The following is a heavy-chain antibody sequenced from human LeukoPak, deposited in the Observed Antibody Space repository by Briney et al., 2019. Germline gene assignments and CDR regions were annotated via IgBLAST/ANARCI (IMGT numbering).Heavy chain of an antibody. D-gene: IGHD4-17*01. Sequence: PGGSLRLSCAASGFTFSSYAMTWVRQAPGKGLQWVSGISGSGDSTYYADSVKGRFTISRDNSKNTLYLQMNSLRAEDTAVYYCARDPRWYGDYVEFFDSWGQGTLVTVSS. CDR1: GFTFSSYA. CDR2: ISGSGDST. CDR3: ARDPRWYGDYVEFFDS. J-gene: IGHJ4*02. V-gene: IGHV3-23*01.